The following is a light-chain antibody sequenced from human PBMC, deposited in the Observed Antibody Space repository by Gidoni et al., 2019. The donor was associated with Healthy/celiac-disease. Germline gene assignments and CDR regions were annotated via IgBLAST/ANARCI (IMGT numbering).Light chain of an antibody. V-gene: IGKV1-9*01. CDR3: QQLSGSPLT. Sequence: DSQSTQSPSFLSASVGDRVTITCRASQGIGSYLAWYQQKPGNAPKLLIYAASTLQDGVSSRFSGSGSGTEFTLTISSLQPEDFATYSCQQLSGSPLTFGPGTKSGFQT. J-gene: IGKJ3*01. CDR1: QGIGSY. CDR2: AAS.